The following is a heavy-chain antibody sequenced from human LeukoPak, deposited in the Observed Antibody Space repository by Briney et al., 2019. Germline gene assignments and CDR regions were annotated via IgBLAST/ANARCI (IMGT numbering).Heavy chain of an antibody. J-gene: IGHJ4*02. CDR2: INPNSGGT. CDR1: GYTFTGYY. V-gene: IGHV1-2*02. D-gene: IGHD2-15*01. CDR3: ARVGCSGGSCYSTDLFDY. Sequence: ASVKVSCKASGYTFTGYYMHWVRQAPGQGLEWMGWINPNSGGTNYAQKFQGRVTMTRDTSISTAYMELSRLRSDDTAVYYSARVGCSGGSCYSTDLFDYWGQGTLVTVSS.